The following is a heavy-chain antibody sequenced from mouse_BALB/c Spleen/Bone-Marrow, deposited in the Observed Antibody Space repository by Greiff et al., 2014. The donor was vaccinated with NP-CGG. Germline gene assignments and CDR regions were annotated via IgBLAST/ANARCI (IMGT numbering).Heavy chain of an antibody. Sequence: EVMLVESGGGLVQPGGFLKLSCATSGFTFSDYYMYWVRQTPEKRLEWVAYISNGGGSTYYPDTVKGRFTISRDNAKNTLYLQKSPLKSESTAMYYGARGDDSLLRIRSMDYWGQGTSVTVSS. D-gene: IGHD1-2*01. V-gene: IGHV5-12*02. CDR3: ARGDDSLLRIRSMDY. CDR2: ISNGGGST. CDR1: GFTFSDYY. J-gene: IGHJ4*01.